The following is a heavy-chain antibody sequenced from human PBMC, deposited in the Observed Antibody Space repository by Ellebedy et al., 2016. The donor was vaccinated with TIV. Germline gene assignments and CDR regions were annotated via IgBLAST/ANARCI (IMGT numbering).Heavy chain of an antibody. CDR2: ISGSGGST. CDR3: ARDRGATIFLLGILDY. D-gene: IGHD3-9*01. Sequence: GESLKISCAASGFTFSSSWMHWVRQAPGKGLEWVSAISGSGGSTYYADSVKGRFTISRDNSKNTLYLQMNSLRAEDTAVYYCARDRGATIFLLGILDYWGQGTLVTVSS. V-gene: IGHV3-23*01. CDR1: GFTFSSSW. J-gene: IGHJ4*02.